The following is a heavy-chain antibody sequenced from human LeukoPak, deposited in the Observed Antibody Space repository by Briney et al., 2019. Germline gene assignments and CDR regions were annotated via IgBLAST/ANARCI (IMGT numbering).Heavy chain of an antibody. Sequence: GGSLRLSCAASGFTFSSYAMHWVRQAPGKGLEWVAVISYDGSNKYYADSVKGRFTISRDNSKNTLYLQTNSLRAEDTAVYYCVRGSGSEYYYYMDVWGKGTTVTVSS. CDR2: ISYDGSNK. J-gene: IGHJ6*03. CDR3: VRGSGSEYYYYMDV. V-gene: IGHV3-30*04. CDR1: GFTFSSYA. D-gene: IGHD3-10*01.